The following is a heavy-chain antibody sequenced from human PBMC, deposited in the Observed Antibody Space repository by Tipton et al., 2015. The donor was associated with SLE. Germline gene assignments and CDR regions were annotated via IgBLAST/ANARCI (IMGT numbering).Heavy chain of an antibody. Sequence: LACSVSGVSITNYHSYWDWFRQTAGKGLEWIGRIYFPGRTYYNPSVTSRVTIALDTSKNEFSLEMTSVTTADTGVYYCARATDWNLSPDVWGKGTTVTVSS. CDR1: GVSITNYHSY. CDR2: IYFPGRT. V-gene: IGHV4-61*02. CDR3: ARATDWNLSPDV. J-gene: IGHJ6*04. D-gene: IGHD1-7*01.